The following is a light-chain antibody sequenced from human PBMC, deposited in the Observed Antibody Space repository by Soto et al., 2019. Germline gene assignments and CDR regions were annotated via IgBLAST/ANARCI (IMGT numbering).Light chain of an antibody. V-gene: IGKV1-39*01. Sequence: DIQLTQSPSSLSASVGDRVTITCRPSQAINKYLSWFRQKPGKAPEPLIYDVSTLQSGVPSRFSGSGSGTYFTLTISSLQLDDFASYYCQQSLSTPWTFGQGTNV. CDR2: DVS. J-gene: IGKJ1*01. CDR3: QQSLSTPWT. CDR1: QAINKY.